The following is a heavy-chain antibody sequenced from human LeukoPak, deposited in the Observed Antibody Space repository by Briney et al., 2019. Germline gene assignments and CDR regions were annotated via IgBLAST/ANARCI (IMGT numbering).Heavy chain of an antibody. Sequence: GGSLRLSCAASGFTFSSCAMNWVRQAPGKGLEWVLAINDSGGSTYYADSVKGRFTTSRDNSKNTLYLQMNSLRAEDTAVYYCAKPAISSRGWYYDYWGQGTLVTVSS. J-gene: IGHJ4*02. V-gene: IGHV3-23*01. CDR1: GFTFSSCA. CDR2: INDSGGST. CDR3: AKPAISSRGWYYDY. D-gene: IGHD6-19*01.